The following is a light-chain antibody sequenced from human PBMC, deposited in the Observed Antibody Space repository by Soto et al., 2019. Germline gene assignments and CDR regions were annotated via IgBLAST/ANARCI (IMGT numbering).Light chain of an antibody. CDR3: QQFGSSPVYT. CDR1: QSVSSTY. Sequence: EIVLTQSPGTLSLSPGERVTLSCRASQSVSSTYLAWYQQKPGQAPRLLIYGASSRATGIPDRFSGSVSGTDFTLTISRLEPEDFAVYYCQQFGSSPVYTFGQGTKLEIK. J-gene: IGKJ2*01. V-gene: IGKV3-20*01. CDR2: GAS.